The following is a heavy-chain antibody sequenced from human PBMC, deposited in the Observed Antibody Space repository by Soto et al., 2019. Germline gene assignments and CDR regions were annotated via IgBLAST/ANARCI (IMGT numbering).Heavy chain of an antibody. CDR2: ISAYNGNT. Sequence: ASVKVSCKASGYTFTSYGITWVRQAPGQGLEWMGWISAYNGNTNYAQKLQGRVTMTTDTSTSTAYMELRSLRSDDTAVYYCARALLRGYNDGVGDFDYWGQGTLVTVSS. CDR1: GYTFTSYG. D-gene: IGHD5-18*01. J-gene: IGHJ4*02. CDR3: ARALLRGYNDGVGDFDY. V-gene: IGHV1-18*01.